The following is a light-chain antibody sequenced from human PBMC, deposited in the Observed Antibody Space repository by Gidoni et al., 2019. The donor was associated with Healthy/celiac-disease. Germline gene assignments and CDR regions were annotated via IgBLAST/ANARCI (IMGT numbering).Light chain of an antibody. CDR1: QSISSW. CDR3: QQYNSYSTWT. J-gene: IGKJ1*01. CDR2: DAY. Sequence: DIQMTQSPSTLSASVGDRVTITCRAIQSISSWFAWYQQKPGKAPKLLIYDAYSLESGVPSRFSGSGSGTEFNLTISSLQPDDFANYYCQQYNSYSTWTLGQGTKVEIK. V-gene: IGKV1-5*01.